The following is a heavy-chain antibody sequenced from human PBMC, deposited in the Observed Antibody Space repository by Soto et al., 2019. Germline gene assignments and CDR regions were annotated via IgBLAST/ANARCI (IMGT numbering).Heavy chain of an antibody. Sequence: GASVKVSCKVSGYTITELSMHWVRQAPGKGLEWMGGFDPEDGETIYAQKFQGRVTMTEDTSTDTAYMELSSLRSEDTAVYYCAVITFGGVIAPDYWGQGTLVTVAS. CDR1: GYTITELS. V-gene: IGHV1-24*01. D-gene: IGHD3-16*02. CDR2: FDPEDGET. J-gene: IGHJ4*02. CDR3: AVITFGGVIAPDY.